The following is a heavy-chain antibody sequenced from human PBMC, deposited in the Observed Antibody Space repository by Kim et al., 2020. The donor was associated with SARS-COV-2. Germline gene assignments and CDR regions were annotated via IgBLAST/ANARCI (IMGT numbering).Heavy chain of an antibody. CDR2: IYSGGST. V-gene: IGHV3-66*01. J-gene: IGHJ6*02. CDR3: ARMNSSSWPSWAPPYYYYGMDV. CDR1: GFTVSSNY. Sequence: GGSLRLSCAASGFTVSSNYMSWVRQAPGKGLEWVSVIYSGGSTYYADSVKGRFTISRDNSKNTLYLQMNSLRAEDTAVYYCARMNSSSWPSWAPPYYYYGMDVWGQGTTVTVSS. D-gene: IGHD6-13*01.